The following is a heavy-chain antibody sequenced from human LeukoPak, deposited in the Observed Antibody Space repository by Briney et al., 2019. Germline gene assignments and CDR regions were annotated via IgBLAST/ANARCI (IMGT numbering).Heavy chain of an antibody. CDR3: ATDRGGYPYYFTY. D-gene: IGHD1-26*01. Sequence: SETLSLTCSVSGSSMNLYSWNWIRQSPGKGLEWIAYMYYSGTTNYNPSLENRAAISLDLSRHQFSLRLNSVTAADTAVYYCATDRGGYPYYFTYWGQGTLVTVSS. CDR1: GSSMNLYS. CDR2: MYYSGTT. V-gene: IGHV4-59*01. J-gene: IGHJ4*02.